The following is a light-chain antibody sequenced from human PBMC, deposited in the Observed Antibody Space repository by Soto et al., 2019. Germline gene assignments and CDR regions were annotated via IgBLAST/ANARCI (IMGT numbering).Light chain of an antibody. J-gene: IGLJ1*01. Sequence: QSALTQPASVSGSPGQSITVSCTGTSSDVGAYIYVSWYQHHPGKAPKVMIYEVTNRPSGVSDRFSGSKSGNTASLTISGLQAEDEADYYCCSYTSSRTYVFXTGTKLTVL. CDR1: SSDVGAYIY. CDR2: EVT. CDR3: CSYTSSRTYV. V-gene: IGLV2-14*01.